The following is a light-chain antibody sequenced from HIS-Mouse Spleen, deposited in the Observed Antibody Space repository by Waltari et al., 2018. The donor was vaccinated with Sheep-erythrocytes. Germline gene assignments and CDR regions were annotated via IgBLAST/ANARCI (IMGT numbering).Light chain of an antibody. CDR3: QQYYSTPPT. CDR2: WAS. CDR1: QSVLYSSNNKNY. V-gene: IGKV4-1*01. J-gene: IGKJ1*01. Sequence: DIVMTQSPDSLAVSLGERATINCKSSQSVLYSSNNKNYLAWYQQKPGQPPKLLIDWASTRESGVPDRFSGSGSGSYFTLTISSLQAEDVAVYSCQQYYSTPPTFGQGTKVEIK.